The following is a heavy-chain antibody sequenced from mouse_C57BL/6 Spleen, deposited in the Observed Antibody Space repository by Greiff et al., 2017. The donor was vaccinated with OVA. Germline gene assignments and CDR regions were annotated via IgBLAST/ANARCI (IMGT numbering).Heavy chain of an antibody. V-gene: IGHV1-62-2*01. CDR2: FYPGSGSI. Sequence: QVQLQQSGAELVKPGASVKLSCKASGYTFTEYTIHWVKQRSGQGLEWIGWFYPGSGSIKYNEKFKDKATLTADKSSSTVYMELSRLTSEDSAVYFCARQIYYDYDDSLHYFDYWGQGTTLTFSS. D-gene: IGHD2-4*01. CDR1: GYTFTEYT. CDR3: ARQIYYDYDDSLHYFDY. J-gene: IGHJ2*01.